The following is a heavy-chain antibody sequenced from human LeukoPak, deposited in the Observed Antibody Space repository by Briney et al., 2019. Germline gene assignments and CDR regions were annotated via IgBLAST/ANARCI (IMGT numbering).Heavy chain of an antibody. J-gene: IGHJ4*02. CDR3: AKASTFGELNRPFDY. V-gene: IGHV3-21*04. CDR1: GFTFSDYN. D-gene: IGHD3-10*01. Sequence: GGSLRLSCAASGFTFSDYNMNWVRQSPEKGLEWVSSITSGTTYIYYADSVRGRFTLSRDNAKNSLYLQMNSLRAEDTAVYYCAKASTFGELNRPFDYWGQGTLVTVSS. CDR2: ITSGTTYI.